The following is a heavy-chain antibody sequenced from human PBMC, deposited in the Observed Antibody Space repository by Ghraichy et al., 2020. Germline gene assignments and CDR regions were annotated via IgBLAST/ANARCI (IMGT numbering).Heavy chain of an antibody. J-gene: IGHJ4*02. Sequence: SVKVSCKASGFTFTSSAVQWVRQARGQRLEWIGWIVVGSGNTNYAQKFQERVTITRDMSTSTAYMELSSLRSEDTAVYYCAADCDCGGDWGGYWGQGTLVTVSS. CDR3: AADCDCGGDWGGY. CDR2: IVVGSGNT. V-gene: IGHV1-58*01. D-gene: IGHD2-21*02. CDR1: GFTFTSSA.